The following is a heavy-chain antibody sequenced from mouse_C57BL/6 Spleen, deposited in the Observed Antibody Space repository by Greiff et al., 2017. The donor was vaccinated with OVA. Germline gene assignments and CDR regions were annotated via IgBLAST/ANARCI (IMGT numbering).Heavy chain of an antibody. D-gene: IGHD2-3*01. CDR2: IHPNSGST. J-gene: IGHJ4*01. CDR1: GYTFTSYW. CDR3: AREDGYYEGYYAMDY. V-gene: IGHV1-64*01. Sequence: QVQLQQPGAELVKPGASVTLSCTASGYTFTSYWMHWVKQRPGQGLEWIGMIHPNSGSTNYNEKFKSKATLTVDKSSSTAYMQLSSLTSEDSAVYYCAREDGYYEGYYAMDYWGQGTSVTVSS.